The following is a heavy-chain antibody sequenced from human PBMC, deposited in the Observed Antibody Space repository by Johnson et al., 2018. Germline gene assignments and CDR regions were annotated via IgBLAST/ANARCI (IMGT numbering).Heavy chain of an antibody. J-gene: IGHJ4*02. V-gene: IGHV1-8*01. CDR1: GYTFTSYD. D-gene: IGHD1-7*01. CDR2: MNPNSGNT. CDR3: ERGRTGTGTTIFDY. Sequence: QVQLVESGAEVKKPGASVKVSCKASGYTFTSYDINWVRQATGQGLEWMGWMNPNSGNTGYAQKFQGRVTMTRNTSISTAYMELSSLGSGDTAVYYCERGRTGTGTTIFDYWGQGTLVTVSS.